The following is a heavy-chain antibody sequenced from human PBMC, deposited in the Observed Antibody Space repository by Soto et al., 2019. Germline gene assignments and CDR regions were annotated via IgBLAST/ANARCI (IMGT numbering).Heavy chain of an antibody. D-gene: IGHD6-19*01. V-gene: IGHV3-33*06. Sequence: PGGSLRLSCAASGFTFSSYGMHWVRQAPGKGLEWVAVIWYVGSNKYYADSVKGRFTISRDNSKNTLFLQMNSLRVEDTAVYYCAKRLSGWYYIDYWGQGTLVTVSS. CDR3: AKRLSGWYYIDY. CDR2: IWYVGSNK. J-gene: IGHJ4*02. CDR1: GFTFSSYG.